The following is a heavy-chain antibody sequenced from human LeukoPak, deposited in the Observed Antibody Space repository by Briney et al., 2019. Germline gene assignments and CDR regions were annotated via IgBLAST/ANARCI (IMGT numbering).Heavy chain of an antibody. CDR3: AKSVDGGNSPFDY. V-gene: IGHV4-28*01. CDR2: IYYSGTT. Sequence: PSDALSLTCAVSGYSISSTNWWGWIRQPPGKGLEWIGYIYYSGTTHYNPSLKSRVTMSVDASENQFSLKLSSVTAVDTAIYYCAKSVDGGNSPFDYWGQGTLVTVSS. CDR1: GYSISSTNW. J-gene: IGHJ4*02. D-gene: IGHD4-23*01.